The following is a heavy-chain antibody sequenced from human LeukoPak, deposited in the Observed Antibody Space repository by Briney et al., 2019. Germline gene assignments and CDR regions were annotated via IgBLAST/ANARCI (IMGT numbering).Heavy chain of an antibody. CDR1: GFTFSDEY. J-gene: IGHJ4*02. CDR2: ISNSGSYT. V-gene: IGHV3-11*03. Sequence: GGALRLSCAASGFTFSDEYMSWIRQAPGKGLEWVSYISNSGSYTNYADSVKGRFTISRDNAKNSLYLQMNSLRAEDTAVYYCARSRGAGPGAYFDYWGQGTLITVTS. D-gene: IGHD6-19*01. CDR3: ARSRGAGPGAYFDY.